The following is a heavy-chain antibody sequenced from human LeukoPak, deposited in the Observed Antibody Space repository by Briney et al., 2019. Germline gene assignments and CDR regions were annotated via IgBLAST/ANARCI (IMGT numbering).Heavy chain of an antibody. CDR1: GGSISSSNW. Sequence: SETLSLTCAVSGGSISSSNWWSWVRQPPGKGLEWIGEIYHSGSTNYNPSLKSRVTISVDTSKNQFSLKLSSVTAADTAVYYCAIELRGYCSSTSCYPGRPFDYWGQGTLVTVSS. V-gene: IGHV4-4*02. CDR2: IYHSGST. CDR3: AIELRGYCSSTSCYPGRPFDY. J-gene: IGHJ4*02. D-gene: IGHD2-2*01.